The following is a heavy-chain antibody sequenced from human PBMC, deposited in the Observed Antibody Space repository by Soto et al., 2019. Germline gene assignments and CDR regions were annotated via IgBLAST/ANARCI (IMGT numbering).Heavy chain of an antibody. CDR2: IIPISGAA. J-gene: IGHJ6*02. D-gene: IGHD2-2*01. CDR1: GGTFSNYV. V-gene: IGHV1-69*06. Sequence: QVQLVQSGAEVKKPGSSVKVSCKASGGTFSNYVVNWVRQAPGQGLEWMGRIIPISGAANYAQKFQGRVTITRDTSATTAYMELSSLRSEDSAVFYCARTDCSSTSCYNYYYYGMDVWGQGTTVTVSS. CDR3: ARTDCSSTSCYNYYYYGMDV.